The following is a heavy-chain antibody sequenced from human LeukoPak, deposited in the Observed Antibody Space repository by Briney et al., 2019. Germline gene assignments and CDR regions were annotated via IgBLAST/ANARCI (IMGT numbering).Heavy chain of an antibody. CDR2: IKTDGSEK. D-gene: IGHD1-1*01. CDR1: GFTFSNYW. CDR3: ASMGYDYYYYYGMDV. J-gene: IGHJ6*02. V-gene: IGHV3-7*01. Sequence: GGSLRLSCEGSGFTFSNYWMGWVRQAPGKGLQWVANIKTDGSEKYYVDSVKGRFTISRDNAKNSLYLQMNSLRAEATAVYYCASMGYDYYYYYGMDVWGQGTTVTVSS.